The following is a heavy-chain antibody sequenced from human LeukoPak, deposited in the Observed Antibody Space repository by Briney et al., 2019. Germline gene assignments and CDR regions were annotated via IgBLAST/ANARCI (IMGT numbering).Heavy chain of an antibody. CDR1: GGSISSYY. CDR3: ARAGGDGYNLYYFDY. D-gene: IGHD5-24*01. CDR2: IYSSGST. J-gene: IGHJ4*02. V-gene: IGHV4-59*01. Sequence: SETLSLTCTVSGGSISSYYWSWIRQPPGKGLEWIGYIYSSGSTNYNPSLKSRVTISVDTSKNQFSLKLSSVTAADTAVYYCARAGGDGYNLYYFDYWGQGTLVTVSS.